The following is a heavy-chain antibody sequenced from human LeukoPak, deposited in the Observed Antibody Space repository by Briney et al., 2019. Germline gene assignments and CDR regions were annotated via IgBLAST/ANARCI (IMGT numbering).Heavy chain of an antibody. D-gene: IGHD3-9*01. Sequence: ASVKVSCKASGYTFTSYYMHWVRQAPGQGLEWMGIINPSGGSTSYAQKFQGRVTMTKDTSTSTVYMELSSLRSEDTAVYYCARDIPPNYDILTGYYYYGMDVWGQGTTVTVSS. CDR2: INPSGGST. J-gene: IGHJ6*02. V-gene: IGHV1-46*01. CDR3: ARDIPPNYDILTGYYYYGMDV. CDR1: GYTFTSYY.